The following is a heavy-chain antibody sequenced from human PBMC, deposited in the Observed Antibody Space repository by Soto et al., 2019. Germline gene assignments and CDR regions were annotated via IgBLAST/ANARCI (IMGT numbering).Heavy chain of an antibody. CDR2: IYYSGST. CDR1: GGSISSYY. D-gene: IGHD6-13*01. CDR3: ARDGEAAAGTSWFDP. V-gene: IGHV4-59*01. J-gene: IGHJ5*02. Sequence: SETLSLTCTVSGGSISSYYWSWIRQPPGKGLEWMGYIYYSGSTNYNPSLKSRVTISVDTSKNQSSLKLSSVTAADTAVCYCARDGEAAAGTSWFDPWGQGTLVTVSS.